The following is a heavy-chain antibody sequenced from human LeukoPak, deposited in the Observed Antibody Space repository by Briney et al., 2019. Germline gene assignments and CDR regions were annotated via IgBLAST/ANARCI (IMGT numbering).Heavy chain of an antibody. D-gene: IGHD3-22*01. CDR3: ARDLGQYYDTSDNWFDP. J-gene: IGHJ5*02. CDR2: INSDGINT. Sequence: GGSLRLSCAASGFTFSSYEMNWVRQAPGKGLGWVSRINSDGINTSYADSVKGRFTISRDNAKNTLNLQMNSLRAEDTAVYYCARDLGQYYDTSDNWFDPWGQGTLVTVSS. CDR1: GFTFSSYE. V-gene: IGHV3-74*01.